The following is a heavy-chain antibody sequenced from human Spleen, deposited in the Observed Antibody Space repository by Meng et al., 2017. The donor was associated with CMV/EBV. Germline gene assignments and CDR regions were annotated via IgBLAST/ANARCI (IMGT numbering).Heavy chain of an antibody. D-gene: IGHD3-16*01. J-gene: IGHJ4*02. CDR1: GFTFDDYA. CDR2: ISWNSGSI. CDR3: ARSGGWGSRAY. Sequence: SLKISCAASGFTFDDYAMHWVRQAPGKGLEWVSGISWNSGSIGYADSVKGRFTISRDNAKNSLYLQMNSLRVEDTAVYYCARSGGWGSRAYWGQGTLVTVSS. V-gene: IGHV3-9*01.